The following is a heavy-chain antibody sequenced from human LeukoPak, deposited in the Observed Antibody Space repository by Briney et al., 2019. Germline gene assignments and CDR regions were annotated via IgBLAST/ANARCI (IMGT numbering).Heavy chain of an antibody. Sequence: SVKVSCKASGGTFSSYAISWVRQAPGQGLEWMGGIIPIFGTANYAQKFQGRVTITADESTSTAYMELRSLRSDDTAVYYCARPFYSGSYSPRSDAFDIWGQGTMVTVSS. CDR3: ARPFYSGSYSPRSDAFDI. J-gene: IGHJ3*02. CDR2: IIPIFGTA. D-gene: IGHD1-26*01. CDR1: GGTFSSYA. V-gene: IGHV1-69*01.